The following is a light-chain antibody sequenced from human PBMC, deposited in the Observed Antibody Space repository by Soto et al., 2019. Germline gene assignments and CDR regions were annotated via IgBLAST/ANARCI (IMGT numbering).Light chain of an antibody. CDR1: QSISSW. Sequence: DIQMTQSPSTLSASVGDRVTITCRASQSISSWLAWYQQKPGKAPKLLIYEASSLDSGVPSRFSGSGSGTEFTLTISSLRPDDFATYDCQQYNSYSGETFGQGTKVEIK. V-gene: IGKV1-5*03. CDR3: QQYNSYSGET. CDR2: EAS. J-gene: IGKJ1*01.